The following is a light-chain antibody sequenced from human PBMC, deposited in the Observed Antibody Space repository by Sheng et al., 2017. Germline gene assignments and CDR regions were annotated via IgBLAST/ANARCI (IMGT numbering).Light chain of an antibody. V-gene: IGKV3-20*01. CDR1: QSVSSSY. CDR3: QQYGKS. J-gene: IGKJ2*03. CDR2: GAS. Sequence: EIVLTQSPGTLSLSPGERATLSCRASQSVSSSYLAWYQQKPGQAPRLLIYGASSRATGIPERFSGSGSGTDFTLTISRLEPEDFAVYYCQQYGKSFGQGTKLEIK.